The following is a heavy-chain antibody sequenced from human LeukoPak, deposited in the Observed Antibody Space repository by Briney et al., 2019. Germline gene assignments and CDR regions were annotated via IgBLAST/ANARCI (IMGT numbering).Heavy chain of an antibody. CDR1: GASISGSGYY. J-gene: IGHJ4*02. CDR3: ARGHSSGCNY. CDR2: INHSGST. D-gene: IGHD6-19*01. V-gene: IGHV4-34*01. Sequence: SETLSLTCTVSGASISGSGYYWSWIRQPPGKGLEWIGEINHSGSTNYNPSLKSRVTISVDTSKNQFSLKLSSVTAADTAVYYCARGHSSGCNYWGQGTLVTVSS.